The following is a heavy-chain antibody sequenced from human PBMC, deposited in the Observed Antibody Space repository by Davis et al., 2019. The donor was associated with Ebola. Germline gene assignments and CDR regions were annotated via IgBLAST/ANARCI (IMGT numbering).Heavy chain of an antibody. Sequence: GESLKISCAASGFTFSSYAMSWVRQAPGKGLEWVSAISGSGGSTYYADSVKGRFTISRDNSKNTLYLQMNSLRAEDTAVYYCAKEGYYDSSGYSDYWGQGTLVTVSS. CDR1: GFTFSSYA. D-gene: IGHD3-22*01. J-gene: IGHJ4*02. CDR3: AKEGYYDSSGYSDY. CDR2: ISGSGGST. V-gene: IGHV3-23*01.